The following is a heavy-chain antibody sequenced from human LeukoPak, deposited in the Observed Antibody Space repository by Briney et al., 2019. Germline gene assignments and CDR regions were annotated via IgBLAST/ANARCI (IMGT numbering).Heavy chain of an antibody. V-gene: IGHV1-2*02. Sequence: ASVKVSCKTSGYTFTAYYMYWVRQAPGQGLELMGWINPNSGATNYVQKFQGRVTMTRDTSISTVYMELSRLRSEDTAVYYCARDGPSVIVEFDYWGQGTLVTVSS. J-gene: IGHJ4*02. CDR3: ARDGPSVIVEFDY. D-gene: IGHD3-22*01. CDR2: INPNSGAT. CDR1: GYTFTAYY.